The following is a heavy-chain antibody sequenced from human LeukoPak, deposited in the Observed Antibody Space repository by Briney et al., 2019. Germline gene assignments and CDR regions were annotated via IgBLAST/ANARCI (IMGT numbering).Heavy chain of an antibody. CDR3: ARGLRGLRHYLFDY. CDR2: IYYSGST. V-gene: IGHV4-59*12. CDR1: GGSISSYY. J-gene: IGHJ4*02. D-gene: IGHD2/OR15-2a*01. Sequence: PSETLSLTCTVSGGSISSYYWTWIRQPPGKGLEWIGYIYYSGSTNYNPSLKSRVTISVDTSKNQFSLKLSSVTAADTAVYYCARGLRGLRHYLFDYWGQGTLVTVSS.